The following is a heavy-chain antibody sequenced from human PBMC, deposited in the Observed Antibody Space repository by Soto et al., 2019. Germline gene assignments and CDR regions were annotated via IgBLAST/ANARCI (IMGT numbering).Heavy chain of an antibody. J-gene: IGHJ6*02. CDR2: IIPIFGTA. CDR3: ARGDIVVVPADGSYYYYGMDV. Sequence: SVKVSCKASGGTFSSYAISWVRQAPGQGREWMGGIIPIFGTANYAEKFQGRVTITADESTSTAYMELSSLRSEDTAVYYCARGDIVVVPADGSYYYYGMDVWGQGTTVTVSS. V-gene: IGHV1-69*01. CDR1: GGTFSSYA. D-gene: IGHD2-2*01.